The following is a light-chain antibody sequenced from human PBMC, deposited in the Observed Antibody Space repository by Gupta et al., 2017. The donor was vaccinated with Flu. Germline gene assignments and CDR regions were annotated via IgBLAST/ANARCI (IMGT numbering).Light chain of an antibody. CDR2: KAS. V-gene: IGKV1-5*03. CDR1: QSISSW. J-gene: IGKJ1*01. CDR3: QQDNSYWT. Sequence: DIQMTQSPSTLSASVGDRVTITCRASQSISSWLAWYQQKPGKAPKLLIYKASSLESGVPSRFSGSGSGTVFTLTISSLQPDDFATYYCQQDNSYWTFGQGTKVEIK.